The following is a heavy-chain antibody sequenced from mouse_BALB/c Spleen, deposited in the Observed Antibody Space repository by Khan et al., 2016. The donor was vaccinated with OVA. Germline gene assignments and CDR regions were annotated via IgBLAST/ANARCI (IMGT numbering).Heavy chain of an antibody. J-gene: IGHJ4*01. Sequence: QVQLKQSGPGLVAPSQSLSITCTISGFSLTNYGVHWVRQPPGKGLEWLVVIWSDGSTTYNSTLKSRLSISKDKSKSQVFLKMNSLQTDDTAMYYRARQPYYHYYIMDYWGQGTSVTVSS. CDR2: IWSDGST. CDR3: ARQPYYHYYIMDY. V-gene: IGHV2-6-1*01. D-gene: IGHD2-10*01. CDR1: GFSLTNYG.